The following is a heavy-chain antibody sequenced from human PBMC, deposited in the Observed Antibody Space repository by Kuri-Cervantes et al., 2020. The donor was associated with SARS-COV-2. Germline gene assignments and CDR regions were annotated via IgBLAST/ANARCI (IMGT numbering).Heavy chain of an antibody. CDR3: ASSAVDRSGDAFDI. D-gene: IGHD2-2*01. Sequence: SETLSLTCGVSGYSMSGGYYWGWIRQPPGKGLEWIATTYHTGTTYYNPSLKSRVTISVDTSKNQFSLKLSSVTAADTAVYYCASSAVDRSGDAFDIWGQGTMVTVSS. CDR2: TYHTGTT. CDR1: GYSMSGGYY. J-gene: IGHJ3*02. V-gene: IGHV4-38-2*01.